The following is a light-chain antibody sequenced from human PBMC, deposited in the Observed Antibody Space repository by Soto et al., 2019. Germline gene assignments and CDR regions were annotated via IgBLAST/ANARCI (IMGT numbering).Light chain of an antibody. V-gene: IGKV1-39*01. J-gene: IGKJ1*01. CDR1: QSISTY. CDR2: SAS. CDR3: QSNYIPPWT. Sequence: DIHMTQSPSSLSASVGDRITVTCRASQSISTYLNWYPVKXGQAPKXXIYSASTLQIGVQSRFGGNGSGTHFTLTINTLQFDDFASYYCQSNYIPPWTFGQGTKVDIK.